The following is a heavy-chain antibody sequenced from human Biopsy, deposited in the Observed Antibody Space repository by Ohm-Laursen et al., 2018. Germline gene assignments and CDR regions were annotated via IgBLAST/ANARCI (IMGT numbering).Heavy chain of an antibody. J-gene: IGHJ4*02. D-gene: IGHD3-3*01. Sequence: SDTLSLICSVSGGSISSRNHYWGWLRQPPGKGLEWIGHVYYSGSTFYNSSLESRVTVSVDTSKNQFHLRLTSMSASDTAVYYCARHSLDDFWSGAHYYFDYWGLGTLVTVSS. CDR1: GGSISSRNHY. CDR3: ARHSLDDFWSGAHYYFDY. CDR2: VYYSGST. V-gene: IGHV4-39*01.